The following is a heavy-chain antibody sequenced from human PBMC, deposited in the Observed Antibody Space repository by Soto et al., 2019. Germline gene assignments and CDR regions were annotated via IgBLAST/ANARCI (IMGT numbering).Heavy chain of an antibody. J-gene: IGHJ4*02. D-gene: IGHD3-16*01. CDR3: ANWGGLNSPRLC. CDR1: GGSLDTDDW. V-gene: IGHV4-4*02. CDR2: IHQFFSP. Sequence: QVRLQESGSRLVKPSGTLSLTCLISGGSLDTDDWWTWVRQTPGKGLEWIGEIHQFFSPNYNSSLQSRVTISMDKSNNQFSLRLTSMTAADTAIYYCANWGGLNSPRLCWGPGILVTVSS.